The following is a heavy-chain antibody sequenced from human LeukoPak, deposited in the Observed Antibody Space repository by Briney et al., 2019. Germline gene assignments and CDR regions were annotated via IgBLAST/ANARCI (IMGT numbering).Heavy chain of an antibody. D-gene: IGHD5-18*01. CDR2: IYYSGST. CDR3: ARLNGYSYALRAYYYGMDV. V-gene: IGHV4-59*01. J-gene: IGHJ6*04. Sequence: SETLSLTCTVSGGSISSYYWSWIRQPPGKGLEWIGHIYYSGSTNYNPSLKSRVTISVDTSKNQFSLKLSSVTAADTAVYYCARLNGYSYALRAYYYGMDVWGKGTTVTVSS. CDR1: GGSISSYY.